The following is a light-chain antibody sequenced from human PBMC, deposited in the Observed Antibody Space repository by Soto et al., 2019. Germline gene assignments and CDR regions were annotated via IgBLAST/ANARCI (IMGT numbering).Light chain of an antibody. CDR3: QQYGGSPRT. J-gene: IGKJ1*01. Sequence: EIVMTQSPATLSVSPGERATLSYRASQSVSSNLAWYQQKPGQAPRLLIYGASTRATGIPARFSGSGSGTDFTLTISRLEPEDFAVYYCQQYGGSPRTFGQGTKVDI. CDR2: GAS. V-gene: IGKV3-15*01. CDR1: QSVSSN.